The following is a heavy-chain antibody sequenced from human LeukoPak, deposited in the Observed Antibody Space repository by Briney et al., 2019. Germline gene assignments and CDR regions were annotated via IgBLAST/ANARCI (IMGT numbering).Heavy chain of an antibody. Sequence: GGSLRLSCAASGFTFSDYYMSWIRQAPGKGLVWVSYISSSGSTIYYADSVKGRFTISRDNAKNSLYLQMNSLGAEDTAVYYCARDFSSSRWGPSCYMDVWGKGTTVTVSS. CDR3: ARDFSSSRWGPSCYMDV. CDR2: ISSSGSTI. J-gene: IGHJ6*03. D-gene: IGHD6-13*01. CDR1: GFTFSDYY. V-gene: IGHV3-11*01.